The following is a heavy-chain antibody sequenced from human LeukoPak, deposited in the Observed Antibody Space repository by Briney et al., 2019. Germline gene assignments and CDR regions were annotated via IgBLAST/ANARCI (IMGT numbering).Heavy chain of an antibody. V-gene: IGHV5-51*01. Sequence: GESLKISCKGSGYSFNTYWIGWVRQMPGEGLELMGIIYPDDSETRYRPSFQGQVTISADKSISTAYLQWSSLKASDTAIYYCARHTRYNSSSRVFEYWGQGTLVTVSS. CDR1: GYSFNTYW. CDR3: ARHTRYNSSSRVFEY. J-gene: IGHJ4*02. CDR2: IYPDDSET. D-gene: IGHD3-10*01.